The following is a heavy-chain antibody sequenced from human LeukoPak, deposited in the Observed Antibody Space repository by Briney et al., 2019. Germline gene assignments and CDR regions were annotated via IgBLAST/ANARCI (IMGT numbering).Heavy chain of an antibody. CDR3: ARESGIVGAQSGAFDI. J-gene: IGHJ3*02. V-gene: IGHV1-18*01. Sequence: ASVKVSCKASGYTFTSYGISWVRQAPGQGLEWMGWISAYNGNTNYAQKLQGRVTMTTDTSTSTAYMELRSLRSDDTAVYYCARESGIVGAQSGAFDIWGQGTMVTVSS. CDR1: GYTFTSYG. CDR2: ISAYNGNT. D-gene: IGHD1-26*01.